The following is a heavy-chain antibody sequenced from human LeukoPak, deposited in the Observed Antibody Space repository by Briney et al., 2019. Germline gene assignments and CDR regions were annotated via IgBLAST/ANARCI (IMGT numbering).Heavy chain of an antibody. V-gene: IGHV1-18*01. CDR1: GYTFTSYG. CDR2: ISAYNGNT. Sequence: ASVKVSCKASGYTFTSYGISWVRQAPGQGLEWMGWISAYNGNTNYAQKLQGRVTMTTDTSTSTAYMELRSLRSDDTAVYYCARELSYGDYRPENWLDPWGQGTLVTVSS. J-gene: IGHJ5*02. D-gene: IGHD4-17*01. CDR3: ARELSYGDYRPENWLDP.